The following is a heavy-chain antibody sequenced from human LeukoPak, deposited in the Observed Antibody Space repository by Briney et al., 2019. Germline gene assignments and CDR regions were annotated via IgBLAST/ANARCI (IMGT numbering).Heavy chain of an antibody. V-gene: IGHV3-30-3*01. CDR2: ISYDGSNK. D-gene: IGHD2-21*02. CDR1: GFTFSSYA. J-gene: IGHJ4*02. CDR3: AALMRDHDY. Sequence: GGSLRLSCAASGFTFSSYAMHWVRQAPGKGLEWVVVISYDGSNKYYADSVKGRFTISRDNSKNTLYLQMNSLRAEDTAVYYCAALMRDHDYWGQGTLVTVSS.